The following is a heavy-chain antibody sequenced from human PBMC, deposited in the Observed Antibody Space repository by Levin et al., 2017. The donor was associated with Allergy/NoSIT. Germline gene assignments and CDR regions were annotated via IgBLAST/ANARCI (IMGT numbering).Heavy chain of an antibody. CDR2: ISGSGGRT. V-gene: IGHV3-23*01. CDR1: GFTFSSYV. J-gene: IGHJ5*02. Sequence: PGGSLRLSCAASGFTFSSYVMSWVRQAPGKGLEWVSAISGSGGRTYYADSVKGRFTISRDNSKNTLYLQMNSLRAEATAGYYWARDPSNYYDSSGYYYGGGWFDPWGQGTLVTVSS. D-gene: IGHD3-22*01. CDR3: ARDPSNYYDSSGYYYGGGWFDP.